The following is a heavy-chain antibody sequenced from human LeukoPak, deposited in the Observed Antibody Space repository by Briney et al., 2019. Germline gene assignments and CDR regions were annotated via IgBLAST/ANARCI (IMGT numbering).Heavy chain of an antibody. J-gene: IGHJ5*02. V-gene: IGHV1-2*02. Sequence: ASVKVSCKASGYTFTGYYMHWVRQAPGQGLEWMGWINPNSGGTNYAQKFQGRVTMTRDTSISTAYMELSRLRSDDTAVYYCARDTTYYDFWSGLGVDWFDPWGQGTLVTVSS. D-gene: IGHD3-3*01. CDR1: GYTFTGYY. CDR3: ARDTTYYDFWSGLGVDWFDP. CDR2: INPNSGGT.